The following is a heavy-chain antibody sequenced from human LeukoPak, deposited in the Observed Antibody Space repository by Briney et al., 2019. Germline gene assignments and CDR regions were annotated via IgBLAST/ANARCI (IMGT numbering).Heavy chain of an antibody. Sequence: SVKVSCKASGGTFSSYAISWVRQAPGQGLEWMGGISPIFGTANYAQKFQGRVTITADKSTSTAYMELSSLRSEDTAVYYCARESRSIVVVARTGFDYWGQGTLVTVSS. CDR3: ARESRSIVVVARTGFDY. J-gene: IGHJ4*02. CDR1: GGTFSSYA. CDR2: ISPIFGTA. D-gene: IGHD2-21*01. V-gene: IGHV1-69*06.